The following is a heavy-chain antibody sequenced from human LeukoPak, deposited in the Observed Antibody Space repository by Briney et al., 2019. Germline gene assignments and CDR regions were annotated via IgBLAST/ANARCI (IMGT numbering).Heavy chain of an antibody. CDR2: IYYSGST. J-gene: IGHJ4*02. V-gene: IGHV4-59*01. Sequence: PSETLSLTCTVSGGSISSYYWSWVRQPPGKRLEWIGHIYYSGSTNYNPSLKSGVTISVDTSKNQFSLKLSSVTAADTAVYYCASRSSIWSGYQDTLYYFDFWGQGTRDSLSS. CDR3: ASRSSIWSGYQDTLYYFDF. D-gene: IGHD3-3*01. CDR1: GGSISSYY.